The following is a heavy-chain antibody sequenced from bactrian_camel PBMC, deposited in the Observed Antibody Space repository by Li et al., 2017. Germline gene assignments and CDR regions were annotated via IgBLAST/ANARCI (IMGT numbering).Heavy chain of an antibody. CDR2: IEGDGST. V-gene: IGHV3S55*01. Sequence: HVQLVESGGGSVQAGGSLRLSCVASGDTIGRYCMGWFRQIPDKEREGVAGIEGDGSTSYADSVKGRFTVSQDSAKNIIYLQMSSLTPDDTAMYYCAAGTRIIVGDYCDGITDWGQGTQVTVS. CDR3: AAGTRIIVGDYCDGITD. D-gene: IGHD3*01. J-gene: IGHJ4*01. CDR1: GDTIGRYC.